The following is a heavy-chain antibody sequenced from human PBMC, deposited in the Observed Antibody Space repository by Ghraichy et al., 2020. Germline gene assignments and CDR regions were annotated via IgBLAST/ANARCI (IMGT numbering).Heavy chain of an antibody. Sequence: SCAASGFTFSSYAMSWVRQAPGKGLEWVSAISGSGGSTYYADSVKGRFTISRDNSKNTLYLQMNSLRAEDTAVYYCARQWLEVEMATITQFDYWGQGTLVTVSS. CDR1: GFTFSSYA. CDR3: ARQWLEVEMATITQFDY. V-gene: IGHV3-23*01. J-gene: IGHJ4*02. D-gene: IGHD5-24*01. CDR2: ISGSGGST.